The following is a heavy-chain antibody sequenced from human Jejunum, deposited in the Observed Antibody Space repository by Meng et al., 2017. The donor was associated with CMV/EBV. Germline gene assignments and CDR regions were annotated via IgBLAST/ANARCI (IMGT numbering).Heavy chain of an antibody. Sequence: SGDGFSSNSAGWHWIRQSPSRGLEWLGRTSYRSKWFNDYAGSVKSRITINPDPSRNQFSLQLNSVTPEDTAVYYCARGTWGFLDSWGQGTRVTVSS. V-gene: IGHV6-1*01. CDR1: GDGFSSNSAG. J-gene: IGHJ4*02. CDR3: ARGTWGFLDS. CDR2: TSYRSKWFN. D-gene: IGHD7-27*01.